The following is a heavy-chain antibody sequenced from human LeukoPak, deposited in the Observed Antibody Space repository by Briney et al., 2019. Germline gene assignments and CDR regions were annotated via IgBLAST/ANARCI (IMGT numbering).Heavy chain of an antibody. CDR1: GGSISSGSYY. CDR3: ARAQVGYYYMDV. J-gene: IGHJ6*03. Sequence: SETLSLTCTVSGGSISSGSYYWSWIRQPAGKGLEWIGRIYTSGSTNYNPSLKSRVTMSVDTSKNQFSLKLSSVTAADTAVYYCARAQVGYYYMDVWGKGTTVTVSS. V-gene: IGHV4-61*02. CDR2: IYTSGST.